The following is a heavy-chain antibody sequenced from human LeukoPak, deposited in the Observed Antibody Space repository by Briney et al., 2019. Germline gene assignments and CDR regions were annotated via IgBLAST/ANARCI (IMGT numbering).Heavy chain of an antibody. Sequence: GESLQISCKGFGYSFTSYWIGWVRQMPGKGLEWMGIIYPGDSDTRYSPSFQGQVTISADKSINTAYLQWSSLKASDSAMYYCARGSQNVVITAYDYWGQGTLVPVSS. CDR2: IYPGDSDT. V-gene: IGHV5-51*01. J-gene: IGHJ4*02. CDR3: ARGSQNVVITAYDY. CDR1: GYSFTSYW. D-gene: IGHD3-22*01.